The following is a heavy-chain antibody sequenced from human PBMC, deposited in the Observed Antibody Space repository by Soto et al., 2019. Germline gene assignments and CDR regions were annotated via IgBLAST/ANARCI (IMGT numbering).Heavy chain of an antibody. CDR3: TKRARDGYNSPLDY. J-gene: IGHJ4*02. V-gene: IGHV3-23*01. CDR2: ITGSGSEA. Sequence: RRLSCAGSGFTFGNYGMNWVRQAPGKGLECVSTITGSGSEAFYTASVEGRFTISRDNSKNTLFLHMSSLTADDTAVYYCTKRARDGYNSPLDYWGQGTLVTVSS. CDR1: GFTFGNYG. D-gene: IGHD5-18*01.